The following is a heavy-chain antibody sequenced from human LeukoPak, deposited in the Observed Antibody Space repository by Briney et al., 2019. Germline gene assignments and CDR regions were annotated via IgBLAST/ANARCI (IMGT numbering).Heavy chain of an antibody. Sequence: GESLKISCKGSGYSFTSYWIGWVRQMPEKLLEWIGIIYPGDSDTRYSPSFQGQVTISADKSISTAYLQWSSLKASDTAMYYCARHNEQARSGYSYGVIDYWGQGTLVTVSS. CDR3: ARHNEQARSGYSYGVIDY. J-gene: IGHJ4*02. D-gene: IGHD5-18*01. CDR2: IYPGDSDT. V-gene: IGHV5-51*01. CDR1: GYSFTSYW.